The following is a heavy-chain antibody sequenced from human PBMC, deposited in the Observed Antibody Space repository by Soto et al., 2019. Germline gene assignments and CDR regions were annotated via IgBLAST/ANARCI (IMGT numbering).Heavy chain of an antibody. J-gene: IGHJ5*02. V-gene: IGHV4-34*01. CDR1: GGSFSGSD. Sequence: PSETLSLTCAVYGGSFSGSDWSEIRLPPGKRLEYRWSWIRQPPGKGLEWIGEINHSGITNYNPSLKSRVTISVDTSKNQFSLNLSSVIAADTAVYYCARGSRGSSRWFDPWGQGTLVTVSS. CDR2: INHSGIT. CDR3: ARGSRGSSRWFDP. D-gene: IGHD6-19*01.